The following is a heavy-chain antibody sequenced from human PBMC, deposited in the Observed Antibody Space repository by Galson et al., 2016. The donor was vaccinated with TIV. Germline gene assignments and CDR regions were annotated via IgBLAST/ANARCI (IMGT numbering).Heavy chain of an antibody. Sequence: ETLSLTCSVSGGSITSYYWSWVRQPPGKGLEWIGYIYHSGTTNYNPSLENRVTISLDTSKNQFSLKLTSVTAADTGLYFCARGRLVPRRTDYYYALGVWGQGTTVTVSS. CDR2: IYHSGTT. CDR1: GGSITSYY. D-gene: IGHD1-26*01. V-gene: IGHV4-59*12. J-gene: IGHJ6*02. CDR3: ARGRLVPRRTDYYYALGV.